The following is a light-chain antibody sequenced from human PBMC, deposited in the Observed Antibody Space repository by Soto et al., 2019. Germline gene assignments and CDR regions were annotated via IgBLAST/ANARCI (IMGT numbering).Light chain of an antibody. J-gene: IGKJ5*01. CDR2: GAS. Sequence: EIVLTQSAGTLALSPGERATLSCRASQSVSSSYLAWYQQKPGQAPRLLIYGASSRATGIPDRFSGSGSGTDFTLTISRLEPEDFAVYYSQQYSSSPITFGQGTRLEIK. CDR1: QSVSSSY. CDR3: QQYSSSPIT. V-gene: IGKV3-20*01.